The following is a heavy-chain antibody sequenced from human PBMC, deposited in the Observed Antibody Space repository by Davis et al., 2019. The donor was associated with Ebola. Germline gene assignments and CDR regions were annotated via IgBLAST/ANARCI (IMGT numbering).Heavy chain of an antibody. J-gene: IGHJ6*02. CDR3: ARGIARRYCSGGSCPSYYYGMDV. CDR1: GYTFTSYY. V-gene: IGHV1-69*13. D-gene: IGHD2-15*01. Sequence: SVKVSCKASGYTFTSYYMHWVRQAPGQGLEWMGGIIPIFGTANYAQKFQGRVTITADESTSTAYMELSSLRSEDTAVYYCARGIARRYCSGGSCPSYYYGMDVWGQGTTVTVSS. CDR2: IIPIFGTA.